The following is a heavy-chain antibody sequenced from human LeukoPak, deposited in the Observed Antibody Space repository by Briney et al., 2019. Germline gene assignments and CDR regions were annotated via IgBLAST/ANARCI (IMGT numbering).Heavy chain of an antibody. D-gene: IGHD3-10*01. CDR3: VRSRAGGFDY. J-gene: IGHJ4*02. Sequence: GESLKISCAASGFTFNDHWMHWVRQAPGKGLVWVSRINTDGSTTNYADSVKGRFTISRDNAKNTLHLQMNSLRAEDTAVYYCVRSRAGGFDYWGQGTLVTVSS. CDR2: INTDGSTT. V-gene: IGHV3-74*01. CDR1: GFTFNDHW.